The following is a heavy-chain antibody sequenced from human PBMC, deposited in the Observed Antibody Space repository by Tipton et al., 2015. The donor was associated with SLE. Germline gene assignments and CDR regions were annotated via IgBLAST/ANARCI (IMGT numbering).Heavy chain of an antibody. Sequence: LEWIGNILYTGVPNYNASLRSRVTISLDTSKKQFSLQLTSVTAADTAVYYCARRDYSGNNWFDPWGPGTLVIVSS. V-gene: IGHV4-39*07. CDR2: ILYTGVP. J-gene: IGHJ5*02. D-gene: IGHD1-26*01. CDR3: ARRDYSGNNWFDP.